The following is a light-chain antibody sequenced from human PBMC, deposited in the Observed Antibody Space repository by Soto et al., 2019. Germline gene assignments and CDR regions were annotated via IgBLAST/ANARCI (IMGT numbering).Light chain of an antibody. CDR3: SSYTSSSTVGV. CDR1: SSDVGGYNY. V-gene: IGLV2-14*03. J-gene: IGLJ3*02. Sequence: QSALTQPASVSGSPGQSITISCTGTSSDVGGYNYVSWYRQHPGKAPKLMIYDVSNRPSGVSNRFSGSKSGNTASLTISGLQAEDEADYYCSSYTSSSTVGVFGGGTQLTVL. CDR2: DVS.